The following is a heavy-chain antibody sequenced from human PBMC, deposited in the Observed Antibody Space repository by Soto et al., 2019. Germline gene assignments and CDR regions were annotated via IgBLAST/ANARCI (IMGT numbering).Heavy chain of an antibody. CDR2: ISSSNRTI. J-gene: IGHJ6*02. CDR1: GFTFRSYS. CDR3: AREGWTLLQTGMDV. Sequence: GSLRLSCAASGFTFRSYSMNWVRQAPGKGLEWVSYISSSNRTINYADSVKGRFIISRDNAKNSLYLQMHSLRDEDTAVYYCAREGWTLLQTGMDVWGQGTTVTVSS. D-gene: IGHD2-15*01. V-gene: IGHV3-48*02.